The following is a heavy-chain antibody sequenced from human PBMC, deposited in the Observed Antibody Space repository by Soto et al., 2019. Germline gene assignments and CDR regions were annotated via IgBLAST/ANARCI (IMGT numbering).Heavy chain of an antibody. Sequence: ASVKVSCKASGYTFTSYYMHWVRQAPGQGLEWMGIINPSGGSTSYAQKFQGRVTMTRDTSTSTVYMELSSLRSVDTATYYCARISLDWVLDYWGQGTLVTVSS. D-gene: IGHD3-9*01. CDR2: INPSGGST. V-gene: IGHV1-46*01. CDR1: GYTFTSYY. J-gene: IGHJ4*02. CDR3: ARISLDWVLDY.